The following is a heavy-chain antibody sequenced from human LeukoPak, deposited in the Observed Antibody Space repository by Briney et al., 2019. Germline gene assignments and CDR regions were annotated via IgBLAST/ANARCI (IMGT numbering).Heavy chain of an antibody. CDR1: GFIFSSYW. Sequence: PGGSLRLSCAASGFIFSSYWMTWVRQAPGKGLEWVANMKYDGSEKYYVDSVKGRFTISRDNAKNSLYLQMNSLRAEDTAVYYCAGDIEAAGLFLDYWGQGTLVTVSS. D-gene: IGHD6-13*01. V-gene: IGHV3-7*01. CDR3: AGDIEAAGLFLDY. J-gene: IGHJ4*02. CDR2: MKYDGSEK.